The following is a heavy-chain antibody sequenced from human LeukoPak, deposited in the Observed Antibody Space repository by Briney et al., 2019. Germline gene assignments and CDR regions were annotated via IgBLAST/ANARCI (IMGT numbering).Heavy chain of an antibody. J-gene: IGHJ3*02. CDR2: IYPADSDT. D-gene: IGHD3-22*01. Sequence: GESLKISCEASGYSFRNYWIAWVRQMPGKGPECMGLIYPADSDTRYSPSFQGQVTISADKSISTAYLQWSSLKASDTAMYYCARHRLNYYDSSHDAFDIWGQGTMGTVSS. CDR1: GYSFRNYW. CDR3: ARHRLNYYDSSHDAFDI. V-gene: IGHV5-51*01.